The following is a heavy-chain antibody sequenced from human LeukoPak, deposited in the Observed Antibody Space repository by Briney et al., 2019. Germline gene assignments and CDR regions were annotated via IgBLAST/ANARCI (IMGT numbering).Heavy chain of an antibody. CDR3: ARDGPQKGFDY. CDR1: GFTFDDHA. Sequence: GGSLRLSCAASGFTFDDHAMHWVRQAPGKGLEWVSLISGDGSNIQYADSVKGRFTIFRDNSKASLFLQMNSLRTEDTALYYCARDGPQKGFDYWGQGTQVTVSS. CDR2: ISGDGSNI. J-gene: IGHJ4*02. V-gene: IGHV3-43*02.